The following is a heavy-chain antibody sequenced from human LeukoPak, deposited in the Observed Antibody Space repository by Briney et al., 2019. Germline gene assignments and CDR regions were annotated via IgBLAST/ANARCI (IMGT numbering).Heavy chain of an antibody. CDR2: IYYSGST. CDR1: GGSISSYY. V-gene: IGHV4-59*01. Sequence: SETLSLTCTVSGGSISSYYWSWIRQPPGKRLEWIGYIYYSGSTNYNPSLKSRVTISVDTSKNQFSLKLSSVTAADTAVYYCARDRLGGTAQDYWGQGTLVTVSS. J-gene: IGHJ4*02. CDR3: ARDRLGGTAQDY. D-gene: IGHD3-16*01.